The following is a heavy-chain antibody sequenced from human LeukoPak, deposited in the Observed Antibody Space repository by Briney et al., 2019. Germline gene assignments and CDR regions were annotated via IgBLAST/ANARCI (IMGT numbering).Heavy chain of an antibody. D-gene: IGHD3-9*01. CDR2: IYYSGST. Sequence: SETLSLTCTVSGGSISSYYWSWIRQPPGKGLEWIGYIYYSGSTNYNPSLKSRVTISVDTSKNQFSLKLSSVTAADTAVYYCARAPPDIFDAFDIWGQGTMVTVSS. CDR3: ARAPPDIFDAFDI. J-gene: IGHJ3*02. V-gene: IGHV4-59*01. CDR1: GGSISSYY.